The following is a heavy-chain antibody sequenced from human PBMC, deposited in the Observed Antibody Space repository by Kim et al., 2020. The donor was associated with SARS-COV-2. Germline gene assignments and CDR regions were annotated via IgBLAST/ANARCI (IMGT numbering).Heavy chain of an antibody. CDR2: IIPIFGTA. D-gene: IGHD6-13*01. V-gene: IGHV1-69*13. J-gene: IGHJ4*02. CDR3: AREGASWYARAFDY. CDR1: GGTFSSYA. Sequence: SVKVSCKASGGTFSSYAISWVRQAPGQGLEWMGGIIPIFGTANYAQKFQGRVTITADESTSTAYMELSSLRSEDTAVYYCAREGASWYARAFDYWGQGTLVTVSS.